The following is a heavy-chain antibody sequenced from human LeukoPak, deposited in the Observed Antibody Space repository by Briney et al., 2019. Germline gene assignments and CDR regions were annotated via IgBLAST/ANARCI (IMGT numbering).Heavy chain of an antibody. J-gene: IGHJ4*02. CDR2: IRYDGSNE. CDR3: AKPFPSSGYYDGVQYYFDY. V-gene: IGHV3-30*02. CDR1: GFTFSSYG. Sequence: GGSLRLSCAASGFTFSSYGMHWVRQAPGKGLEWVAFIRYDGSNEYYADPVKGRFTISRDNSKNTLYLQMNSLRAEDTAVYYCAKPFPSSGYYDGVQYYFDYWGQGTLVTVSS. D-gene: IGHD3-22*01.